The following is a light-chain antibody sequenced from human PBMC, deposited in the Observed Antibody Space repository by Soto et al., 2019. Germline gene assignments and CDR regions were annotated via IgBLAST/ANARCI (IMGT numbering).Light chain of an antibody. Sequence: QSALTQPASVSGSPGQSITISCTGTSSDIGGYNFVSWYQQHPGKAPKLMLYDVSNRPSGVSNRFSGSKSGNTASLTISGLQAEDEADYYCNSYTSSSTLVFGGGTKVTVL. CDR1: SSDIGGYNF. J-gene: IGLJ2*01. V-gene: IGLV2-14*01. CDR2: DVS. CDR3: NSYTSSSTLV.